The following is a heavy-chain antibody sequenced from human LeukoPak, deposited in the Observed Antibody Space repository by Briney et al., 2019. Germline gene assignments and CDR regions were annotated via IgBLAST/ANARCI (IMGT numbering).Heavy chain of an antibody. CDR2: IWYDGSNK. CDR1: GFTFSSYG. V-gene: IGHV3-33*01. D-gene: IGHD6-13*01. Sequence: PGRSLRLSCAASGFTFSSYGMHWVRQAPGKGLEWVAVIWYDGSNKYYADSVKGRFTISRDNSKNTLYLQMNSQRAEDTAVYYCARGGYSSSWYLDWFDPWGQGTLVTVSS. J-gene: IGHJ5*02. CDR3: ARGGYSSSWYLDWFDP.